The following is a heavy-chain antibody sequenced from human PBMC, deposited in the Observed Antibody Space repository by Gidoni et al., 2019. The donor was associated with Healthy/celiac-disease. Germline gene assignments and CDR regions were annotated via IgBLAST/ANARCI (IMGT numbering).Heavy chain of an antibody. J-gene: IGHJ1*01. CDR2: ISAYNGNT. D-gene: IGHD3-22*01. CDR1: GYTFTSYG. V-gene: IGHV1-18*01. Sequence: QVQLVQSGAEVKKPGASVTVSCKASGYTFTSYGISWVRQAPGQGLEWMGWISAYNGNTNDAQKLQGRVTMTTDTSTSTAYMELRSLRADDTAVYYCARVGIVWAGSGYYATFQHWGQGTLVTVSS. CDR3: ARVGIVWAGSGYYATFQH.